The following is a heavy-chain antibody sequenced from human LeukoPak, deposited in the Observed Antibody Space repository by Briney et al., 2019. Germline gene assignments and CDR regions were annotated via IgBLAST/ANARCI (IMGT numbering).Heavy chain of an antibody. J-gene: IGHJ4*02. D-gene: IGHD3-3*01. V-gene: IGHV4-34*01. CDR2: INHSGST. CDR1: GGSFSGYY. CDR3: ARGSTIFGVVWYYFDY. Sequence: PSETLSLTCAVYGGSFSGYYWSWIRQPPGKGLEWIGEINHSGSTNYNPSLKSRVTISVDTSKNQFSLKLSYVTAADTAVYYCARGSTIFGVVWYYFDYWGQGTLVTVSS.